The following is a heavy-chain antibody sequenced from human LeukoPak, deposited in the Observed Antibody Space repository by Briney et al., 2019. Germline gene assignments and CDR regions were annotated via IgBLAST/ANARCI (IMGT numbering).Heavy chain of an antibody. Sequence: GESLKISCKGSGYNLTSYWIGWVRQMPGEGLDWMGIIYPADSDTTYSPSFQGQVTISADKSISTAYLQWSSLKASDTAMYYCVGSSGYSDYYLHHWGQGTLVIVSS. CDR1: GYNLTSYW. CDR2: IYPADSDT. V-gene: IGHV5-51*01. J-gene: IGHJ4*02. CDR3: VGSSGYSDYYLHH. D-gene: IGHD3-22*01.